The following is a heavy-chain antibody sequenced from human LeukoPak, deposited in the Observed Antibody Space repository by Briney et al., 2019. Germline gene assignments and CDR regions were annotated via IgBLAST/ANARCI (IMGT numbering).Heavy chain of an antibody. J-gene: IGHJ4*02. V-gene: IGHV5-51*01. D-gene: IGHD4-17*01. CDR3: ARPEQDYGDYYGY. Sequence: GESLKISCKGSGYSFTSYWIGWVRQMPGKYLEWMGIIYPGDSDTRYSPSFQGQVTISADKSISTAYLQWSSLKASDTAMYYCARPEQDYGDYYGYWGQGTLVTVSS. CDR1: GYSFTSYW. CDR2: IYPGDSDT.